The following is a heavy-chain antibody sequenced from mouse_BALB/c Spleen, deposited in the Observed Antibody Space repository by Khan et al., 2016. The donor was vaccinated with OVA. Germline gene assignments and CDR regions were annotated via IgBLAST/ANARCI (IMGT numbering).Heavy chain of an antibody. CDR3: ARNRNGYFDY. CDR2: IWSGGST. J-gene: IGHJ2*01. V-gene: IGHV2-2*02. D-gene: IGHD1-1*02. CDR1: GFSLTNYG. Sequence: QVQLKQSGPGLVQPSQSLSITCTVSGFSLTNYGVHWVRQSPGKGLEWLGMIWSGGSTAYNATFISRLSISKDNSKSKVFFKMNSLQVNDTAIYYCARNRNGYFDYWGQGTTLTVSS.